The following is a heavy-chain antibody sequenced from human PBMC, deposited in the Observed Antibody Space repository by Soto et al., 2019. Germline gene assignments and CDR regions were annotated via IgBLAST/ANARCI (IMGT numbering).Heavy chain of an antibody. D-gene: IGHD3-3*01. CDR3: ARYLLTFWSGYSLSYYYYGMDV. CDR2: ISSSSSYI. Sequence: GGSLRLSCAASGFTFSSYSMNWVRQAPGKGLEWVSSISSSSSYIYYADSVKGRFTISRDNAKNSLYLQMNSLRAEDTAVYYCARYLLTFWSGYSLSYYYYGMDVWGQGTTVTVSS. V-gene: IGHV3-21*01. CDR1: GFTFSSYS. J-gene: IGHJ6*02.